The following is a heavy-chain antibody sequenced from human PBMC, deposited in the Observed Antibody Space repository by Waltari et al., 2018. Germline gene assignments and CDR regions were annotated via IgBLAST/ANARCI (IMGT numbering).Heavy chain of an antibody. CDR1: GHSFTNYW. Sequence: EVQLVQSGAEVKKPGESLKISCKASGHSFTNYWFAWVRQLPGKGLEWMGIIYPDDSDTRYSPSFQGQVTISADKSISTAYLRWSSLKASDTAIYYCAKYPNGDFAFDYWGQGTLVSVSS. CDR3: AKYPNGDFAFDY. D-gene: IGHD2-2*02. J-gene: IGHJ4*02. V-gene: IGHV5-51*01. CDR2: IYPDDSDT.